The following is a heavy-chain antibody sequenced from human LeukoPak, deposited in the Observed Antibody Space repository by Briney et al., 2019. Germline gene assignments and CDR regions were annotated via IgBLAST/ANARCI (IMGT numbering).Heavy chain of an antibody. CDR2: ISYDGTHK. D-gene: IGHD1-26*01. CDR1: GFPFSTYD. Sequence: GMSLRLSCAASGFPFSTYDMHWVRRAPGKGLEWVALISYDGTHKTYADSVRGRFAISRDNSKNTLFLQMNSLRAEDTAFYYCAKFFRRWALEGGYYFDYWGQGTLVTVSS. J-gene: IGHJ4*02. CDR3: AKFFRRWALEGGYYFDY. V-gene: IGHV3-30*18.